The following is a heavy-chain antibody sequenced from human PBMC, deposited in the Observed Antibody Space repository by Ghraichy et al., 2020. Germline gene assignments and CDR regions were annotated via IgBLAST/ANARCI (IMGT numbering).Heavy chain of an antibody. V-gene: IGHV1-2*02. CDR1: GYTFSDFY. CDR2: INPNSGGT. CDR3: AREYATSSGSDSYYYGMHV. J-gene: IGHJ6*02. D-gene: IGHD6-6*01. Sequence: SVKVSCRASGYTFSDFYMHWVRQAPGQGLEWMGGINPNSGGTTYAQKFQGRVTMTRDTSISTAYMEVSRLRSDDTAVYYCAREYATSSGSDSYYYGMHVWGQGTTVTVSS.